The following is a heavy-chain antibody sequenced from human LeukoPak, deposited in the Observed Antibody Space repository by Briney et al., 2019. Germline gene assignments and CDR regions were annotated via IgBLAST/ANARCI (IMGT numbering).Heavy chain of an antibody. CDR3: ARGKYFRDGYNPTLPDY. V-gene: IGHV1-8*01. Sequence: ASVKVSCKASGYTFTSYDINWVRQATGQGLEWMGWMNPNSGNTGYAQKFQGRVTITRNTSISTAYMELSSLRSEDTAVYYCARGKYFRDGYNPTLPDYWGQGTLVTVSS. CDR2: MNPNSGNT. D-gene: IGHD5-24*01. J-gene: IGHJ4*02. CDR1: GYTFTSYD.